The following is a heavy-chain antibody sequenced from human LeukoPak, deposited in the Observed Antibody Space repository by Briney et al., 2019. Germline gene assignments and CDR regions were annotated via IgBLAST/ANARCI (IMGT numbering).Heavy chain of an antibody. V-gene: IGHV3-9*01. CDR2: ISWNSGSI. CDR1: GFTFDDYA. CDR3: AKGDCSSTSCYFDY. Sequence: GTSLRLSCAASGFTFDDYAMHWVRQAPGKGLEWVSGISWNSGSIGYADSVKGRFTISRDNAKNSLYLQMNSLRAEDTALYYCAKGDCSSTSCYFDYWGQGTLVTVSS. J-gene: IGHJ4*02. D-gene: IGHD2-2*01.